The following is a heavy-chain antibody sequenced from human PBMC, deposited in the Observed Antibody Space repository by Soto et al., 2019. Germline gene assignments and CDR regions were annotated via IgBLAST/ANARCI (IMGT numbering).Heavy chain of an antibody. CDR3: TRDIGWYHLDY. D-gene: IGHD6-19*01. CDR1: GFIFSSHW. Sequence: GGSLRLSCAASGFIFSSHWMSWVRQAPGKGLEWVANIKADGSDKYYVDSVKGRFSISRDNAKNSLYLQMNSLRAEDTAVYYCTRDIGWYHLDYWGQGTLVTVSS. V-gene: IGHV3-7*03. CDR2: IKADGSDK. J-gene: IGHJ4*02.